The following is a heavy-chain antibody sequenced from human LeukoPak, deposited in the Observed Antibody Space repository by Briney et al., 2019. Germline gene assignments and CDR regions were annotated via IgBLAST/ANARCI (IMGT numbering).Heavy chain of an antibody. Sequence: SETLSLTCTVSGGSISSSSYYWGWIRQPPGKGLEWIGSIYYSGSTYYSPSLKSRVTISVDTSKNQFSLTLSSVTAADTAVYFCASLVLDYDSSGELIDYWGQGTLVTVPS. CDR3: ASLVLDYDSSGELIDY. CDR2: IYYSGST. CDR1: GGSISSSSYY. D-gene: IGHD3-22*01. V-gene: IGHV4-39*07. J-gene: IGHJ4*02.